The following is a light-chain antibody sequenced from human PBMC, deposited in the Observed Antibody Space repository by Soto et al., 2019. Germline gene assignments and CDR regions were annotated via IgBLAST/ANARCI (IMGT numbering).Light chain of an antibody. J-gene: IGKJ5*01. V-gene: IGKV1-33*01. CDR2: DAS. CDR1: QNINNY. Sequence: DIRMTQSPSSLSASVGDRVTITCQASQNINNYLNWYQQKPRRAPKLLIYDASNLEAGVPSRFRGSGSGTDFTFTISRLQPEDIATHYCQQYENLPTFGQGTRLEIK. CDR3: QQYENLPT.